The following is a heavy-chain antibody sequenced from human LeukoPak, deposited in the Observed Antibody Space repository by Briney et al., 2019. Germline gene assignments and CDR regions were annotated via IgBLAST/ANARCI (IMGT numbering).Heavy chain of an antibody. CDR3: ARDLQNYVAMDV. CDR1: GFTISAYA. V-gene: IGHV3-23*01. J-gene: IGHJ6*02. D-gene: IGHD3-10*02. CDR2: IGSDNKP. Sequence: PWGTLRLSCEASGFTISAYAMTWVRQAPGQGLEWVSSIGSDNKPHYSDSVKGRFTISRDNSKSMLFLQLNSLRAEDTALYYCARDLQNYVAMDVWGQGTTVTVSS.